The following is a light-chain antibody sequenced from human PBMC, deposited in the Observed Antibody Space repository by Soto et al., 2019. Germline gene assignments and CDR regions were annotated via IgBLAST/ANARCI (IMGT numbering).Light chain of an antibody. J-gene: IGLJ2*01. Sequence: QAVVTQPPSVSGTPGQRVSISCSGSSSNIGSNFVYWYQQLPGAAPKLLMYSNNQRPSGVPDRFSGSKSGTSASLAISGLRSEDEADYYCASWDDSLSGVLFGGGTKLTVL. CDR3: ASWDDSLSGVL. CDR1: SSNIGSNF. CDR2: SNN. V-gene: IGLV1-47*02.